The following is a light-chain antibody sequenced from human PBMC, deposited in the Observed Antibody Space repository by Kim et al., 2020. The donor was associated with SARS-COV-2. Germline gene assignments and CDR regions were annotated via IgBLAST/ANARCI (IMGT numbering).Light chain of an antibody. CDR2: QDT. J-gene: IGLJ3*02. V-gene: IGLV3-1*01. CDR3: QAWDSSTWV. Sequence: VSPGQTASITCSGDKLGDKYACWYQQKPGQSPVLVIYQDTKRPSGIPERFSGSNSGNTATLTISGTQAMDEADYYCQAWDSSTWVFGGGTQLTVL. CDR1: KLGDKY.